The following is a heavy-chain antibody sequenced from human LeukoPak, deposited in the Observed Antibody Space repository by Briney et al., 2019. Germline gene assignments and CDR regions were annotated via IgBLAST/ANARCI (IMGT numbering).Heavy chain of an antibody. CDR3: ARVPLLDYCGKLYYFDN. D-gene: IGHD4-23*01. J-gene: IGHJ4*02. V-gene: IGHV4-30-4*08. Sequence: PSETLSLTCTVSGGSISSGDYYWSWIRQPPGKGLEWIGFIYYSGSTYYNPSLKSRVTISVDTSKNQFSLKLSSVTAADTAVYYCARVPLLDYCGKLYYFDNWGQGTLVTVSS. CDR2: IYYSGST. CDR1: GGSISSGDYY.